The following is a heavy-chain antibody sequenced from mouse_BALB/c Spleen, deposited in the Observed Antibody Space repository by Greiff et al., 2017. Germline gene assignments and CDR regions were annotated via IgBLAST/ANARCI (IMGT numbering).Heavy chain of an antibody. V-gene: IGHV5-12-2*01. D-gene: IGHD2-10*02. CDR2: ISNGGGST. J-gene: IGHJ2*01. CDR3: ARQGYGNYGYFDY. CDR1: GFTFSSYT. Sequence: EVQVVESGGGLVQPGGSLKLSCAASGFTFSSYTMSWVRQTPEKRLEWVAYISNGGGSTYYPDTVKGRFTISSDNAKNTLYLQMSSLKSEDTAMYYCARQGYGNYGYFDYWGQGTTLTVSS.